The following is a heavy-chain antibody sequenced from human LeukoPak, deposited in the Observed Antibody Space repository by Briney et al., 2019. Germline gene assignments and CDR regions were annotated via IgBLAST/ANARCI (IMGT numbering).Heavy chain of an antibody. CDR1: GGSISSYH. CDR3: AGVVPAANAGSYVDY. J-gene: IGHJ4*02. V-gene: IGHV4-4*07. Sequence: SETLSLTCTVSGGSISSYHWSWIRQPAGKGLEWIGRIYTSGSTNYNPSLKSRVTMSVDTSKHQFSLKLSSLTAADTAVYYCAGVVPAANAGSYVDYWGQGTLVTVSS. CDR2: IYTSGST. D-gene: IGHD2-2*01.